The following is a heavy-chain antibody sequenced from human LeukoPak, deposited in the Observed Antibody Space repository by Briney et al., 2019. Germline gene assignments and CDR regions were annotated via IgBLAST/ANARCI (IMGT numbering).Heavy chain of an antibody. V-gene: IGHV3-48*03. Sequence: PGGSLRLSCAASGFTFSSYEMNWVRQAPGKGLEWVPYISSSGSTIYYADSVKGRFTISRDNAKNSLYLQMNSLRAEDTAVYYCARQSFNDYGTFDIWGQGTMVTVSS. CDR3: ARQSFNDYGTFDI. CDR2: ISSSGSTI. J-gene: IGHJ3*02. CDR1: GFTFSSYE. D-gene: IGHD4-17*01.